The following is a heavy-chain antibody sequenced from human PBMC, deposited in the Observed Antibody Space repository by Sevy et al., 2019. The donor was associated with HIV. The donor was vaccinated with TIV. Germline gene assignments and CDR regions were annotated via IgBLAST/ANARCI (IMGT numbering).Heavy chain of an antibody. Sequence: SETLSLTCTVSNGSISSGGYYWSWIRQHPGKGLEWIGFIYYSGRTYYNPSLKNRVTIAVDTSKSQFSLQLSSVTAADTAVYYCAREVRYYYDSSGYYYLGTAIDYWGQGTLVTVSS. V-gene: IGHV4-31*03. CDR1: NGSISSGGYY. CDR3: AREVRYYYDSSGYYYLGTAIDY. J-gene: IGHJ4*02. D-gene: IGHD3-22*01. CDR2: IYYSGRT.